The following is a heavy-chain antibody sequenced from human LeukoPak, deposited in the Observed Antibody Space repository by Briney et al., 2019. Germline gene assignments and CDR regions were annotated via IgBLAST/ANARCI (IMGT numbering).Heavy chain of an antibody. CDR3: ARAIAAAGYHFDY. Sequence: PSETLSLTCTVSGGSISSYYWSWIRQPPGKGLEWIGYIYYGGSTNYNPSLKSRVTISVDTSKNQFSLKLSSVTAADTAVYYCARAIAAAGYHFDYWGQGTLVTVSS. J-gene: IGHJ4*02. CDR2: IYYGGST. D-gene: IGHD6-13*01. V-gene: IGHV4-59*01. CDR1: GGSISSYY.